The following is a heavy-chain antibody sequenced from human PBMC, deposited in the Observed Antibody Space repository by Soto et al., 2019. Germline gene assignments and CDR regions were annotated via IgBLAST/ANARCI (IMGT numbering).Heavy chain of an antibody. V-gene: IGHV4-59*01. CDR2: VHHAGNT. D-gene: IGHD3-10*01. J-gene: IGHJ4*02. CDR3: ARGREDHVDHHFGHLFDS. Sequence: SETLSLTCTVSGDSIRDSFWSWVRQPPGKGLEWIGLVHHAGNTNYNPSLETRVTMLIDASANHFSLTLTSVTPADAAIYYCARGREDHVDHHFGHLFDSWGQGTLVTVSS. CDR1: GDSIRDSF.